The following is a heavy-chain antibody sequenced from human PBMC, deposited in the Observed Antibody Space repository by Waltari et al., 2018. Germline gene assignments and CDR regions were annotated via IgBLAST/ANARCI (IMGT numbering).Heavy chain of an antibody. CDR3: ARGAYCSSTSCAPDYYYMDV. CDR1: GGSISSYY. J-gene: IGHJ6*03. V-gene: IGHV4-4*07. Sequence: QVQLQESGPGLVKPSETLSLTCTVSGGSISSYYWRWIRQPAGKGLEWIGRIYTSGSTNYNPSLKSRVTMSVDTSKNQFSLKLSSVTAADTAVYYCARGAYCSSTSCAPDYYYMDVWGKGTTVTVSS. CDR2: IYTSGST. D-gene: IGHD2-2*01.